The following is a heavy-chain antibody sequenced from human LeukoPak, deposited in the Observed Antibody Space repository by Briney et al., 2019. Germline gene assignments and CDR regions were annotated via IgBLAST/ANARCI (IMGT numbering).Heavy chain of an antibody. CDR3: ARAVFSGSYYYYSYMDV. J-gene: IGHJ6*03. CDR1: GFAFNDYW. V-gene: IGHV3-7*01. D-gene: IGHD1-26*01. Sequence: GGSLRLSCAASGFAFNDYWMSWVRQAAGKGLEWVANVKEDGSEKYYVDSVKGRFTISRDNAKNSLYLQMNSLRAEDTAVFYCARAVFSGSYYYYSYMDVWGKGTTVTVFS. CDR2: VKEDGSEK.